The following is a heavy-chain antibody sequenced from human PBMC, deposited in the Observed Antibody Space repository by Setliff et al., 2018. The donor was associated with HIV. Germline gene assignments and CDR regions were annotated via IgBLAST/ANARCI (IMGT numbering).Heavy chain of an antibody. J-gene: IGHJ4*02. CDR3: ARRKLSKGGAFDY. CDR2: IFSNVTT. V-gene: IGHV4-4*09. D-gene: IGHD1-1*01. Sequence: SETLSLTCTVSGDSVDDFYWSWIRQPPGQGLEWIGYIFSNVTTNYSPSLKSRVTMSIDRSKSQFLLNLTSVNASDTAIYYCARRKLSKGGAFDYWGQGALVTVSS. CDR1: GDSVDDFY.